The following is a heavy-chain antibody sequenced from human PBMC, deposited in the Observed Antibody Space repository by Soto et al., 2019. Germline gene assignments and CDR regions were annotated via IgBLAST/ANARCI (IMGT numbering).Heavy chain of an antibody. CDR1: GYSISSSNW. V-gene: IGHV4-28*03. J-gene: IGHJ5*02. D-gene: IGHD3-22*01. Sequence: PSETLSLTCAVSGYSISSSNWWGWIRQPPGKGLEWIGYIYYSGTTYYNPSLKSRVTMSVDTSKNQFSLKLTSVTAEDTAIYYCARATMIGLLSSWGQGTLVTVSS. CDR3: ARATMIGLLSS. CDR2: IYYSGTT.